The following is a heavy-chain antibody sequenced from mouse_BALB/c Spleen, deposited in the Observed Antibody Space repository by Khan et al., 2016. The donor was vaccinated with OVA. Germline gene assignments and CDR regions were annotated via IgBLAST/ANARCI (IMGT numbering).Heavy chain of an antibody. CDR1: GYSITSDYA. Sequence: EVQLQESGPGLVKPSQSLSLTCTVTGYSITSDYAWNWIRQFPGNKLEWMGYISYSGRTSYTPSLKSRISITRATSKNQLFLQLNSVTTEDTATYYCVRGRAYWGQGTLVTVSA. V-gene: IGHV3-2*02. J-gene: IGHJ3*01. D-gene: IGHD3-3*01. CDR3: VRGRAY. CDR2: ISYSGRT.